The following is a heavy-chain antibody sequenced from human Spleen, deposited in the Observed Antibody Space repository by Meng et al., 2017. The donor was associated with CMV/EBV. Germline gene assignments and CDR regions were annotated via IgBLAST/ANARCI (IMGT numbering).Heavy chain of an antibody. V-gene: IGHV3-13*01. D-gene: IGHD1-26*01. CDR2: IGTAGDT. Sequence: GESLKISCAASGFTFSSNDMHWVRQTTGKGLEWVSAIGTAGDTYYPDPVKGRFTISRDNSKNTVYLQMNSLRAEDTAVYYCAALNSGTYGARGYFDSWGQGTLVTVSS. CDR1: GFTFSSND. CDR3: AALNSGTYGARGYFDS. J-gene: IGHJ4*02.